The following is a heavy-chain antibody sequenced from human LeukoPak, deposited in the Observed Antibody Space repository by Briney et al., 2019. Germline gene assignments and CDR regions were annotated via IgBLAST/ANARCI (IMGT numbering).Heavy chain of an antibody. J-gene: IGHJ4*02. Sequence: GSLRLSCAASGFTFSNAWMSWIRQPPGKGLEWIGEINHSGSTNYNPSLKSRVTISVDTSKNQFSLKLSSVTAADTAVYYCARWLGSPLDYWGQGTLVTVSS. D-gene: IGHD3-10*01. CDR2: INHSGST. CDR3: ARWLGSPLDY. CDR1: GFTFSNAW. V-gene: IGHV4-34*01.